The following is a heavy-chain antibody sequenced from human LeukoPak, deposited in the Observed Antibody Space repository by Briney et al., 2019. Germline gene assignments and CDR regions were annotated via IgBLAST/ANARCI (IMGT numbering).Heavy chain of an antibody. Sequence: LAGRSLRLSCAAAGFTFSSYAMRWVRQAPGKGLEWVALISYDGSNKYYADSVKGRFTISRDNSKNTLYLQMNSLRAEDTAVYYCARDKDSGSSNPRSYYFDYWGQGALVTVSS. CDR3: ARDKDSGSSNPRSYYFDY. V-gene: IGHV3-30-3*01. CDR2: ISYDGSNK. D-gene: IGHD1-26*01. CDR1: GFTFSSYA. J-gene: IGHJ4*02.